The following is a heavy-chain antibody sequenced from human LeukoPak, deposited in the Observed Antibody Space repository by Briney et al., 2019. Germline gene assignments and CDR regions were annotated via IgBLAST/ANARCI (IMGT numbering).Heavy chain of an antibody. D-gene: IGHD6-13*01. V-gene: IGHV4-31*03. CDR3: ARKYSSSWYVDY. CDR2: IYYSGST. CDR1: GGSISSGGYY. J-gene: IGHJ4*02. Sequence: SETLSLTCTVSGGSISSGGYYWSWIRQHPGKGLEWIGYIYYSGSTYYNPSLKSRVTISVDTSKNQFSLKLSSVTAADTVVYYCARKYSSSWYVDYWGQGTLVTVSP.